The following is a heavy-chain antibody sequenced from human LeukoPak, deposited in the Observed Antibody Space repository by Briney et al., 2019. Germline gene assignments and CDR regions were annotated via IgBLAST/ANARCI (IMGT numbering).Heavy chain of an antibody. CDR3: AKDAQKLSQGSFDY. J-gene: IGHJ4*02. D-gene: IGHD6-13*01. CDR2: ISGSGGST. CDR1: GSTFSSYA. Sequence: QLGGSLRPSCAASGSTFSSYAMSWVRQAPGKGLEWVSAISGSGGSTYYADSVKGRFTISRDNSKNTLYLQMNSLRAEDTAVYYCAKDAQKLSQGSFDYWGEGISVTVSS. V-gene: IGHV3-23*01.